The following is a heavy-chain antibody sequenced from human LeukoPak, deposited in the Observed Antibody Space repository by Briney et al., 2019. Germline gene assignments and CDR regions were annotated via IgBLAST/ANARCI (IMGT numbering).Heavy chain of an antibody. J-gene: IGHJ5*02. V-gene: IGHV4-30-4*01. CDR3: ARPYYYDSRIGP. CDR1: GVSISSGDYY. CDR2: TYYSGST. Sequence: SETLSLTCTVSGVSISSGDYYWSWIRQPPGKGLEWIGYTYYSGSTYYNPSLKSRVTISVDTSKNQFSLKLSSVTAADTAVYYRARPYYYDSRIGPWGQGTRVTVSS. D-gene: IGHD3-22*01.